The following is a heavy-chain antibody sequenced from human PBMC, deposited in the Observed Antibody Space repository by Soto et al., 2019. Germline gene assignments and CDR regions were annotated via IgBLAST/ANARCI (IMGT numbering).Heavy chain of an antibody. CDR3: TTEVVVVPAATITLAEDAFDI. CDR2: IKSKTDGGTT. J-gene: IGHJ3*02. Sequence: LRLSCAASGFTCSNAWMRWGRQAPGKGLEWVGRIKSKTDGGTTDYAAPVKGRFTISRDDSKNTLYLQMNSLKTEDTAVYYCTTEVVVVPAATITLAEDAFDIWGQGTMVTVSS. D-gene: IGHD2-2*01. CDR1: GFTCSNAW. V-gene: IGHV3-15*01.